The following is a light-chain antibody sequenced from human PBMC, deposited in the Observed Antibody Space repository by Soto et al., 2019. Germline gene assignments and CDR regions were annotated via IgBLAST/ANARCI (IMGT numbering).Light chain of an antibody. Sequence: TKCPFTLSPSVGDRVTITCRASQSIDIWLDWYHHKPGKAPKLLIYAASNLQRGVPSRFSGSGSGTDFTFTISSLQTEDNGTYYCQQFDILPITFGRGTRLEIK. CDR1: QSIDIW. CDR3: QQFDILPIT. V-gene: IGKV1-33*01. J-gene: IGKJ5*01. CDR2: AAS.